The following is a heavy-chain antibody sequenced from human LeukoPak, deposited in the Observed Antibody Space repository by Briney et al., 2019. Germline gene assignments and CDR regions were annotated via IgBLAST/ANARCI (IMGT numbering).Heavy chain of an antibody. Sequence: SCKASGGTFSSYAMSWVRQAPGKGLEWVSAISGSGGSTYYADSVKGRFTISRDNSKNTLYLQMNGLRAEDTAVYYCAKDPDYMDVWGKGTTVTVSS. J-gene: IGHJ6*03. CDR1: GGTFSSYA. CDR2: ISGSGGST. V-gene: IGHV3-23*01. CDR3: AKDPDYMDV.